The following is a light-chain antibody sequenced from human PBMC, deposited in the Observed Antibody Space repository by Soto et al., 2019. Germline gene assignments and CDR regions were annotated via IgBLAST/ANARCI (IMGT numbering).Light chain of an antibody. CDR3: CSYTSSRTLV. J-gene: IGLJ2*01. Sequence: QSVLTQPASVSGSPGQSITISCTGTSSDVGGYNYVSWYQQYPDKAPKLLIYGVTNRPSGVSDRFSGSKSGNTASLTISGLQVEDEADYYCCSYTSSRTLVFGGGTKLTVL. CDR1: SSDVGGYNY. CDR2: GVT. V-gene: IGLV2-14*03.